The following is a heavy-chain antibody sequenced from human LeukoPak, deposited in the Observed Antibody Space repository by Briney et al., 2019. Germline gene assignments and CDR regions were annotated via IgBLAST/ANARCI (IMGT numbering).Heavy chain of an antibody. J-gene: IGHJ4*02. CDR2: IKQDGSEK. CDR1: GFTFSSYW. D-gene: IGHD3-16*02. V-gene: IGHV3-7*03. Sequence: GGSLRLSCAASGFTFSSYWMSWVRQAPGKGLEWVANIKQDGSEKYYVDSVKGRFTISRDNAKNSLYLQMNSLRAEDTAVYYCAKEARSDLYYFDYWGQGTLITVSS. CDR3: AKEARSDLYYFDY.